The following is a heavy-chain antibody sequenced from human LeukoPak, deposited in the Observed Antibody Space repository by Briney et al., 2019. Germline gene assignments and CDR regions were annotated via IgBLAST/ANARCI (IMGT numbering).Heavy chain of an antibody. CDR1: GGSFSGYY. CDR3: ARGRVAYYGSGSYYVDY. D-gene: IGHD3-10*01. V-gene: IGHV4-34*01. CDR2: INHSGST. J-gene: IGHJ4*02. Sequence: PSETLSLTCAVYGGSFSGYYWSWIRQPPGKGLEWIGEINHSGSTNYNPSLKSRVTISVDTSKNQFSLKLSSVTAADTAVYYCARGRVAYYGSGSYYVDYWGQGTLVTVSS.